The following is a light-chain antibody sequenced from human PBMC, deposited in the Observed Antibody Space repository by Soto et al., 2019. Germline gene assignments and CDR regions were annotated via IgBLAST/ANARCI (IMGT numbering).Light chain of an antibody. Sequence: DIRVTQSPPTLSASLVDRVTITCRASQTITTGMAWYQQKPGKAPKLLIYDASSLESGVPSRFSGSGSGTEFHLPISSLQPDDLATYYCKQYNDYWTFGQGTKVDIK. CDR2: DAS. V-gene: IGKV1-5*01. CDR3: KQYNDYWT. J-gene: IGKJ1*01. CDR1: QTITTG.